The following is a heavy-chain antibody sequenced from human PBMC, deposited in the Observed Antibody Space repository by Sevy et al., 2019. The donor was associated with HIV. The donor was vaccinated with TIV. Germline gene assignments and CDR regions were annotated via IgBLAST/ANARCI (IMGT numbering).Heavy chain of an antibody. D-gene: IGHD5-18*01. CDR1: GFTVSSSY. CDR2: IYAGGTT. CDR3: ARGKSGYGYGLNS. V-gene: IGHV3-53*01. Sequence: GGSLRLSCAASGFTVSSSYMIWVRQAPGKGLEWVSVIYAGGTTYYADSVKGRFTISRDNSNNTLYLQMNSLRADDTAVYFCARGKSGYGYGLNSWGQGTLVTVSS. J-gene: IGHJ4*02.